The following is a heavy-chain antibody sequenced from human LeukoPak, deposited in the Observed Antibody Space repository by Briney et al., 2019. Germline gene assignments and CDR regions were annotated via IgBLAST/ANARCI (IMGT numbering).Heavy chain of an antibody. CDR2: INPGGDNT. J-gene: IGHJ3*02. Sequence: ASVKVSCTASGYTFTNYYIHWVRQAPGQGLEWMGLINPGGDNTDYAQNFQGRVTITRDTATSTVYTGLSSLRSEDTAVYYCARIRDGYNDAYDIWGQGTMVTVSS. D-gene: IGHD5-24*01. V-gene: IGHV1-46*01. CDR1: GYTFTNYY. CDR3: ARIRDGYNDAYDI.